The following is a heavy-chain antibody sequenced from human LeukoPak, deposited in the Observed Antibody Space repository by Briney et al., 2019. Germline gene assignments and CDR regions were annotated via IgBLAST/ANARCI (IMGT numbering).Heavy chain of an antibody. D-gene: IGHD3-22*01. Sequence: SVKVSCKASGGTFSSYAISWVRQAPGQGVEWMGGIIPIFGTATYAQKFQARVTLTRNMSTSTDYLELRSLRSEDTAIYYCARDVASCDSRGYLLFDKWGQGTLVTVSS. J-gene: IGHJ4*02. V-gene: IGHV1-69*05. CDR1: GGTFSSYA. CDR3: ARDVASCDSRGYLLFDK. CDR2: IIPIFGTA.